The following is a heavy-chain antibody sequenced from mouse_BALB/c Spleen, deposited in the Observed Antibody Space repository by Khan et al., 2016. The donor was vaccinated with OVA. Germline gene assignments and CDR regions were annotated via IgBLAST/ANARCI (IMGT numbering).Heavy chain of an antibody. V-gene: IGHV2-6*02. D-gene: IGHD2-4*01. CDR2: IWSDGKT. CDR3: VRNTQMITTEMDY. Sequence: QVQLKESGPGLVAPSQSLSITCTVSGFSLTSYGVHWVRQPPGKGLEWLVVIWSDGKTTYNSTLKSRLSISKDNSKSQVFLKMNSRRTDDKAMYDYVRNTQMITTEMDYWGQGTSVTVSS. J-gene: IGHJ4*01. CDR1: GFSLTSYG.